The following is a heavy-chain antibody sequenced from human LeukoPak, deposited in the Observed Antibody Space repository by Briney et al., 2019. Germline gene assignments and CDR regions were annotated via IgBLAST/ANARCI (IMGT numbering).Heavy chain of an antibody. J-gene: IGHJ4*02. D-gene: IGHD1-26*01. V-gene: IGHV3-53*01. CDR1: GFTVSSNY. Sequence: PGGSLRLSCAASGFTVSSNYMSWVRQAPGKGLECVSIIYSGGGTDYADSVKGRITISRDNSKNTLYLQMNSLRAEDTAVYYCARGRLDSGTYYFDYWGQGTLVTVSS. CDR2: IYSGGGT. CDR3: ARGRLDSGTYYFDY.